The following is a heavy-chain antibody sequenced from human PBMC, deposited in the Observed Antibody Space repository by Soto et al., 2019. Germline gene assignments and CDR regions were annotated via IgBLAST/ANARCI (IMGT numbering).Heavy chain of an antibody. CDR1: GGSISSGAYF. J-gene: IGHJ4*02. Sequence: SETLSLTCAVSGGSISSGAYFWGWIRQPPGKGLEWIGHIYDSGTTYHNPSLRSRVTISVGRSKNQFSLRLSSLTAADTAVYFCARGVVTARVFNYWGRGXLVTVYS. V-gene: IGHV4-30-2*01. D-gene: IGHD2-15*01. CDR2: IYDSGTT. CDR3: ARGVVTARVFNY.